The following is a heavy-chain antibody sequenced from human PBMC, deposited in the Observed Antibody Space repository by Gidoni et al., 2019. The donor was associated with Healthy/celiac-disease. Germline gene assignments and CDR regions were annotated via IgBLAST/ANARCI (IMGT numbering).Heavy chain of an antibody. CDR3: AKDLGMGRMYLDGGYVFGY. D-gene: IGHD3-16*01. CDR1: GFTFSSYA. Sequence: EVQLLESGGGLVQPGGSLRLSCAASGFTFSSYAMRWVRQAPGKGLEWVSAISGSGGSTYYADSVKGRFTISRDNSKNTLYLQMNSLRAEDTAVYYCAKDLGMGRMYLDGGYVFGYWGQGTLVTVSS. CDR2: ISGSGGST. V-gene: IGHV3-23*01. J-gene: IGHJ4*02.